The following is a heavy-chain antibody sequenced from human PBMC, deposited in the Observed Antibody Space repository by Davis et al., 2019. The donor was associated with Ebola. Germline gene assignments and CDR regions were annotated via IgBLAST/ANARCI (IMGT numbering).Heavy chain of an antibody. CDR2: MYRGGST. CDR1: GFTVSTND. CDR3: ARFRSRNYYYYGMDV. D-gene: IGHD1-14*01. J-gene: IGHJ6*02. Sequence: GESLKISCAASGFTVSTNDMSWVRQAPGKGLEWVSVMYRGGSTDYADSVKGRFTISRDSFKNTLYVQMNSLRAEDTAMYYCARFRSRNYYYYGMDVWGQGTTVTVSS. V-gene: IGHV3-53*01.